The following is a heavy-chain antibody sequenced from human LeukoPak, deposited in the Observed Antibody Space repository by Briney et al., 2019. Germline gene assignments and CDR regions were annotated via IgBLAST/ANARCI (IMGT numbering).Heavy chain of an antibody. Sequence: GGSLRLSCAASGFIVSSNYMSWVRQAPGKGLEWVSVIYSGGSTYCADSVKGRFTISRDNSKNTLYLQMNSLRAEDTAVYYCARASGYDTNFDYWGQGTLVTVSS. CDR1: GFIVSSNY. D-gene: IGHD5-12*01. J-gene: IGHJ4*02. CDR3: ARASGYDTNFDY. CDR2: IYSGGST. V-gene: IGHV3-53*01.